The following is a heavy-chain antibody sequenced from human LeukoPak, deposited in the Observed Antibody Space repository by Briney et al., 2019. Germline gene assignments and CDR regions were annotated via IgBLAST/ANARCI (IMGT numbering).Heavy chain of an antibody. CDR3: ARVPFYDFWSGPGYFDY. V-gene: IGHV3-66*01. Sequence: GGSLRLSCAASGFTVSNYYMTWVRQAPGEGLELVSVIYSGGGTYYADSGKGRFTIFRDNSENTLYLQMNSLRAEDTAVYYCARVPFYDFWSGPGYFDYWGQGILVTVSP. J-gene: IGHJ4*02. CDR2: IYSGGGT. CDR1: GFTVSNYY. D-gene: IGHD3-3*01.